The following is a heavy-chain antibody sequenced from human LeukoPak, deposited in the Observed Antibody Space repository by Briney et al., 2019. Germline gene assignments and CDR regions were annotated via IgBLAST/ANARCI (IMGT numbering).Heavy chain of an antibody. Sequence: PGGALRVSYPDSGFTFRRYAMSWLRQAPAKGLEGVSAISGSGGRTYYADSVKGRFTISRDNSQNTLYLQMESLRAEDTAVYYCGKDRGYSGYDDTWGQGTLGTVSS. D-gene: IGHD5-12*01. J-gene: IGHJ5*02. CDR1: GFTFRRYA. CDR3: GKDRGYSGYDDT. V-gene: IGHV3-23*01. CDR2: ISGSGGRT.